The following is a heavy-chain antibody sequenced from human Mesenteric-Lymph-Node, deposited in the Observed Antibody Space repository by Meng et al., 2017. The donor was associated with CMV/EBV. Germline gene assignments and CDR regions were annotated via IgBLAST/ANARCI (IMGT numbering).Heavy chain of an antibody. CDR2: IYYSGNT. Sequence: GSLRLSCTLSGGSISRYYWSWIRQPPGKGLEWIGYIYYSGNTNYNPSLKSRVSISVDTSKNQFSLKLSSVTAADTAVYYCARDHWYFDLWGRGTLVTVSS. CDR3: ARDHWYFDL. J-gene: IGHJ2*01. CDR1: GGSISRYY. V-gene: IGHV4-59*01.